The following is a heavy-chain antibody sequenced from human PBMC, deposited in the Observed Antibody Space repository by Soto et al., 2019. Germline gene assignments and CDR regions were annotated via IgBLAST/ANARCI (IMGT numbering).Heavy chain of an antibody. CDR3: AIAAAGPLVDY. Sequence: SVKVSCKASGGTFSSYAISWVRQAPGQGLEWMGGVIPIFGTANYAQKFQGRVTITADKSTSTAYMELSSLRSEDTAVYYCAIAAAGPLVDYWGQGTLVTVSS. J-gene: IGHJ4*02. CDR1: GGTFSSYA. CDR2: VIPIFGTA. V-gene: IGHV1-69*06. D-gene: IGHD6-13*01.